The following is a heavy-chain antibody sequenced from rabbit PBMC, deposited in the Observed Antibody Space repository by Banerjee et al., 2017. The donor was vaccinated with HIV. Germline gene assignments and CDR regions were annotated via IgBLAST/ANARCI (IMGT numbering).Heavy chain of an antibody. CDR1: GSDISSNA. CDR3: ARTIGDYLSDAYGL. D-gene: IGHD2-1*01. Sequence: QEQLVESGGGLVQPEGSLTLTCKASGSDISSNAMCWVRQAPGKGLEWIACINSNTGNTVYASWAKGPFTISKTSSTTVTLQMTSLTAADTATYFCARTIGDYLSDAYGLWGPGTLVTVS. V-gene: IGHV1S45*01. J-gene: IGHJ4*01. CDR2: INSNTGNT.